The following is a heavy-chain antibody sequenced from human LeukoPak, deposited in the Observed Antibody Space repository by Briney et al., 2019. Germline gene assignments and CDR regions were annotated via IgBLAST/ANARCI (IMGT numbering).Heavy chain of an antibody. V-gene: IGHV4-34*01. CDR2: INHSGST. CDR3: AGGLIAVADARDDY. J-gene: IGHJ4*02. D-gene: IGHD6-19*01. CDR1: GGSFSGYY. Sequence: SETLSLTCAVYGGSFSGYYWSWLRQPPGKGLEWIGEINHSGSTNYNPSLKSRVTISVDTSKNQFSLKLSSVTAADTAVYYCAGGLIAVADARDDYWGQGTLVTVSS.